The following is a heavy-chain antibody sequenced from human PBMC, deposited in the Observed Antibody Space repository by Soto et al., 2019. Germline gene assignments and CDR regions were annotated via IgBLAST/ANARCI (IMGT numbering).Heavy chain of an antibody. J-gene: IGHJ6*02. V-gene: IGHV4-31*03. Sequence: SETLSLTCSVSGDSISSGGYYWSWIRQHPGKGLEWIGYIYHSGSTYYNPSLKSRLSMSVDTSKNQFSLKLSSVTAADTAVYYCARQGFGVLHGLVDVWGQGTTVPVSS. CDR3: ARQGFGVLHGLVDV. D-gene: IGHD3-10*01. CDR1: GDSISSGGYY. CDR2: IYHSGST.